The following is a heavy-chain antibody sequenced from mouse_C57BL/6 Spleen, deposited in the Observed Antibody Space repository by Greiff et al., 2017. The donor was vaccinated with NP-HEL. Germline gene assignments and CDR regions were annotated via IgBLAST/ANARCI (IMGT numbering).Heavy chain of an antibody. J-gene: IGHJ4*01. V-gene: IGHV1-47*01. CDR3: ARGGSDGYSYYYAMDY. Sequence: QVQLKESGAELVKPGASVKMSCKASGYTFTTYPIEWMKQNHGKSLEWIGNFHPYNDDTKYNEKFKGKATLTVEKSSSTVYLELSRLTSDDSAVYYCARGGSDGYSYYYAMDYWGQGTSVTVSS. CDR2: FHPYNDDT. CDR1: GYTFTTYP. D-gene: IGHD2-3*01.